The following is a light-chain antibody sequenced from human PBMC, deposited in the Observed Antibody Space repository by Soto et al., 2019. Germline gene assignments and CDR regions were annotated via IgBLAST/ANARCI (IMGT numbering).Light chain of an antibody. CDR1: SSDVGGYNY. CDR3: SSYVGSNNLGV. CDR2: EVS. V-gene: IGLV2-8*01. Sequence: QSALTQPPSASGSPGQSVTISCTGTSSDVGGYNYVSWYQQHPGKAPKLMIYEVSKRPSGVPDRFSGSKSGNTASLTVSGLQAEDEAAYYCSSYVGSNNLGVFGGGTKLTVL. J-gene: IGLJ2*01.